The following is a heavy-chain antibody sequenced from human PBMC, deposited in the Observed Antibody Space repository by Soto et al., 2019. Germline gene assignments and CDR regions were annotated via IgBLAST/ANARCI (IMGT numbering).Heavy chain of an antibody. CDR1: GYTLTELS. CDR2: FDPEDGET. J-gene: IGHJ6*02. V-gene: IGHV1-24*01. D-gene: IGHD3-10*01. Sequence: GASVKVSCKVSGYTLTELSMHWVRQAPGKGLEWMGGFDPEDGETIYAQKFQGRVTMTEDTSTDTAYMELSSLRSEDTAVYYCATDVEVRNLAGVDYYYGMDVWGQGTTVTVSS. CDR3: ATDVEVRNLAGVDYYYGMDV.